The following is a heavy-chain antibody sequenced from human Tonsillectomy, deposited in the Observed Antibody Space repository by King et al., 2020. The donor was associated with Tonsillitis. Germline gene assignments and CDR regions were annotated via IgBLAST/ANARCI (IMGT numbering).Heavy chain of an antibody. CDR3: ARDHPPSRYGS. CDR2: IIPIVGMA. Sequence: QLVQSGAEVKKPGSSVKVSCKASGGSLGSYGISWVRQAPGQGLEWMGRIIPIVGMANYAQKFQGRVTITADKSTSTAYMELSSLTSEDTAVYFCARDHPPSRYGSWGQGTLITVSS. D-gene: IGHD1-1*01. J-gene: IGHJ5*02. CDR1: GGSLGSYG. V-gene: IGHV1-69*04.